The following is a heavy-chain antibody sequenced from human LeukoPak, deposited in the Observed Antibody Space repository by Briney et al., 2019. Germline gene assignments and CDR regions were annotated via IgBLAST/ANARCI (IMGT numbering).Heavy chain of an antibody. D-gene: IGHD6-19*01. CDR2: IYSGGST. Sequence: GGSLRLSCAASGFTVSSNYMSWVRQAPGKGLEWVSIIYSGGSTYYADSVKGRFTISRDNSKNTLYLQMNSLGAEDTAVYYCAREDRYSSGWYYFDYWGQGTLVTVSS. V-gene: IGHV3-66*01. J-gene: IGHJ4*02. CDR1: GFTVSSNY. CDR3: AREDRYSSGWYYFDY.